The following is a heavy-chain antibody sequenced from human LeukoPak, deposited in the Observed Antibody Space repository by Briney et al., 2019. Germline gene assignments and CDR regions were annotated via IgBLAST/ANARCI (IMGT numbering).Heavy chain of an antibody. V-gene: IGHV3-21*01. CDR1: TFTCSSYS. CDR2: INSSSSYI. J-gene: IGHJ3*02. CDR3: AQLVRDAFDI. D-gene: IGHD6-13*01. Sequence: GGSLGLSSAASTFTCSSYSMNRLPPGLGKGWVWVSSINSSSSYIYYADSVKGRFTISTDNANNSLYLQINSLRAEDTAVYYCAQLVRDAFDIWGQGTMLTVSS.